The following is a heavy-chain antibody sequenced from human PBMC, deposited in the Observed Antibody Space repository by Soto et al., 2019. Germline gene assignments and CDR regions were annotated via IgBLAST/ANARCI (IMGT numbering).Heavy chain of an antibody. Sequence: GASVKVSCKASGYTFTSYYMHWVRQAPGQGLEWMGIINPSGGSTSYAQKFQGRVTMTRDTSTSTVYMELSSLRSEDTAVYYCARDSSQLELRPKYYFDYWGQGTLVTVSS. J-gene: IGHJ4*02. CDR3: ARDSSQLELRPKYYFDY. CDR1: GYTFTSYY. V-gene: IGHV1-46*01. CDR2: INPSGGST. D-gene: IGHD1-7*01.